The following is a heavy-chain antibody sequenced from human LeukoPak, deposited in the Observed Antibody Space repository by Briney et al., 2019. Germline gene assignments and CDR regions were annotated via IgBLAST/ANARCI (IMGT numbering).Heavy chain of an antibody. V-gene: IGHV4-59*01. CDR1: GGSISSYY. Sequence: SETLSLTCTVSGGSISSYYWSWIRQPPGKGLELIGYISNSGSTNYNPSLKSRVTMSVDTFKDQFSLKLTSVTVADTAVYSCASGSDPYYFDYWGQGTLVTVSS. D-gene: IGHD2-2*03. CDR3: ASGSDPYYFDY. CDR2: ISNSGST. J-gene: IGHJ4*02.